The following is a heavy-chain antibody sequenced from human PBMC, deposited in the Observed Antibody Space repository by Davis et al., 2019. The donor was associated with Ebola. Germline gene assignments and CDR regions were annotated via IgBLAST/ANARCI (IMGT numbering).Heavy chain of an antibody. D-gene: IGHD6-13*01. CDR3: ARGEQQLADY. J-gene: IGHJ4*02. CDR1: GFTFSHFW. V-gene: IGHV3-7*01. Sequence: GESLKISCAASGFTFSHFWMSWVRQAPGKGLEWVANIKQDGSENFYVDSVKGRFTISRDNAKNTLYLQMNSLRAEDTAVYYCARGEQQLADYWGQGTLVTVSS. CDR2: IKQDGSEN.